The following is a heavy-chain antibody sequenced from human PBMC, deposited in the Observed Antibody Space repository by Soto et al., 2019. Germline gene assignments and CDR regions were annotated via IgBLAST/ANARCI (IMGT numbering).Heavy chain of an antibody. Sequence: EGSLSLSCAASGFTFTTYDMTWVRPAPGKGLEWVSYISKNGGTVSYADSVKGRFTISRDNAENSLHLQMNSLRAEDTAVYSCTRGGSLYDRTKGDYWGPGTQVTVSS. D-gene: IGHD3-16*01. CDR1: GFTFTTYD. CDR3: TRGGSLYDRTKGDY. CDR2: ISKNGGTV. J-gene: IGHJ4*02. V-gene: IGHV3-48*03.